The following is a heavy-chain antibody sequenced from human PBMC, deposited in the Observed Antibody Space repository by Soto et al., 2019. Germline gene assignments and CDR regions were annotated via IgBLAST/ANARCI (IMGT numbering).Heavy chain of an antibody. J-gene: IGHJ6*02. V-gene: IGHV3-23*01. CDR2: LDGAGGST. CDR1: GFTFSDFA. D-gene: IGHD3-10*01. Sequence: GGSLRLSCLASGFTFSDFAMTWVRHVPGRGLEWVASLDGAGGSTYYAESVRGRFSISRDNSQNTLFLQMKRLTVDDTAIYYCAAPRDEYGSGVSWFTYGMGIWGQGTTVTVSS. CDR3: AAPRDEYGSGVSWFTYGMGI.